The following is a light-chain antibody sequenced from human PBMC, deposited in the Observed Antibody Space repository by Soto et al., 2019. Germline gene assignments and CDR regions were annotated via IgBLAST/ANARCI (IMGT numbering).Light chain of an antibody. V-gene: IGKV3-15*01. J-gene: IGKJ1*01. CDR1: QSVGSK. CDR2: GAS. CDR3: LQVYSFPRT. Sequence: EIVMTQSPASLSVSPGERGTLSFRASQSVGSKLAWYQQKSGQAPRLLIYGASTRATGIPARFSGSGSGTEFILTINNLQPEDFASYFCLQVYSFPRTFGLGTKVDIK.